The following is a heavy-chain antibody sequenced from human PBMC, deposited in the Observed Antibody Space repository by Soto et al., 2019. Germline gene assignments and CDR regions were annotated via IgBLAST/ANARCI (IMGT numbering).Heavy chain of an antibody. D-gene: IGHD3-16*01. CDR3: ARMLTRRYSNSAFDY. Sequence: PSETLSLTCTVSGGSLSNYYWTWIRQTPGKGLEWIGYVYYTGSTNYNPSLKSRVHISIDTSKNEFYLNLTSVTAAETAIYYCARMLTRRYSNSAFDYWGQGTLVTVSS. V-gene: IGHV4-59*12. CDR1: GGSLSNYY. J-gene: IGHJ4*02. CDR2: VYYTGST.